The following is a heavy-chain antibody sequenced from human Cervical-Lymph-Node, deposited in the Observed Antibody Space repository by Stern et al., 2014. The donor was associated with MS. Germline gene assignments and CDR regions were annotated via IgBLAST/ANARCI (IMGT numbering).Heavy chain of an antibody. J-gene: IGHJ4*02. CDR2: IWYDGSNP. Sequence: VQLVESGGGVVQPGRSLRLSCAASGFSFSRYAMHWVRQAPGQGLEWVAIIWYDGSNPYYADSVTGRFTISRDNFKNTLYLQMNSLRAEDTAVYYCASAYSSSHYYFDYWGQGTLVTVAS. V-gene: IGHV3-33*01. D-gene: IGHD6-13*01. CDR1: GFSFSRYA. CDR3: ASAYSSSHYYFDY.